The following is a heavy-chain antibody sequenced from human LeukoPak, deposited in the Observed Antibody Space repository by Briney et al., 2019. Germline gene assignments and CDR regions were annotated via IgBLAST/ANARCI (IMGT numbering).Heavy chain of an antibody. CDR1: GYTFTSYD. CDR3: ARQKSRRITIFGVVINHWFDP. J-gene: IGHJ5*02. CDR2: MNPNSGNT. Sequence: ASVKVSCKASGYTFTSYDINWVRQATGQGLEWMGWMNPNSGNTGYAQKFQGRVTITRNTSISTAYMELSSLRSEDTAVYYCARQKSRRITIFGVVINHWFDPWGQGTLVTVSS. V-gene: IGHV1-8*03. D-gene: IGHD3-3*01.